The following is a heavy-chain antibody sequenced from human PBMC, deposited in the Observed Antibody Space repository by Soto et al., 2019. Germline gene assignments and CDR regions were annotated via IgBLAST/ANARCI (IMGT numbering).Heavy chain of an antibody. CDR3: ARALLKRYCISTSCTHYYYYGMDV. Sequence: ASLKVSCKASGYTFTSYDINWVRHATGQGLEWMGWMNPNSGNTGYAQKFQGRVTMTRNTSISTAYMELSSLRSEDTAVYYCARALLKRYCISTSCTHYYYYGMDVWGQGTKLTVSS. D-gene: IGHD2-2*01. V-gene: IGHV1-8*01. CDR2: MNPNSGNT. J-gene: IGHJ6*02. CDR1: GYTFTSYD.